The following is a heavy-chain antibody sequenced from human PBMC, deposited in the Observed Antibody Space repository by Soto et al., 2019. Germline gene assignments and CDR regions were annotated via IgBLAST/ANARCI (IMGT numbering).Heavy chain of an antibody. CDR2: INHTGGT. V-gene: IGHV4-34*01. Sequence: SETLSLTCAVYGGSVNGYYWNWTRQPPGKGLEWIGEINHTGGTHYNPSLKSRVTMSVDSSKNQFSLRLRSVTAADTAIYYCATRITVFGLLIPPFDPWGQGTQVTVSS. CDR3: ATRITVFGLLIPPFDP. D-gene: IGHD3-3*01. CDR1: GGSVNGYY. J-gene: IGHJ5*02.